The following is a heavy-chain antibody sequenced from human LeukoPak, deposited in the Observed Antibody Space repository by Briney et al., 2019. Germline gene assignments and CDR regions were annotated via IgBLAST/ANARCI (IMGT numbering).Heavy chain of an antibody. CDR1: GGSISSSSYY. D-gene: IGHD4-11*01. V-gene: IGHV4-39*01. CDR3: ARHYGRVTEKPFDY. CDR2: IYYSGST. J-gene: IGHJ4*02. Sequence: KPSQTLSLTCTVSGGSISSSSYYWGWIRQPPGKGLEWIGSIYYSGSTYYNPSLKSRVTISVDTSKNQFSLKLSSVTAADTAVYYCARHYGRVTEKPFDYWGQGTLVTVSS.